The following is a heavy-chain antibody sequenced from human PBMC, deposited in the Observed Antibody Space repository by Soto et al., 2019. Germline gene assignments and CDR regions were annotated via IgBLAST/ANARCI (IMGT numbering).Heavy chain of an antibody. CDR2: IYHSGST. J-gene: IGHJ4*02. D-gene: IGHD2-8*02. Sequence: SETLSLTCAVFGGSLSSSNLLRWVRQPPGKGLAWIGEIYHSGSTNYNPSLKSRVTISVDTSKNQFSLKLTSVTAADTAVYYCARDKITGLFDYWGQGTLVTVSS. CDR1: GGSLSSSNL. CDR3: ARDKITGLFDY. V-gene: IGHV4-4*02.